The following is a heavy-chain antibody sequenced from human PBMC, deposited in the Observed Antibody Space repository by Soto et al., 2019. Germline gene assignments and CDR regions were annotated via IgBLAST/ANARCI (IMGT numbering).Heavy chain of an antibody. CDR3: AKDGDIGYCTIGVCYERNWFDP. D-gene: IGHD2-8*01. Sequence: ESGGGLVQPGGSLRLSCAASGFTFSSYAMSWVRQAPGKGLEWVSAISGSGGSTYYADSVKGRFTISRDNSKNTLYLQMNSRRAEDTAVYYYAKDGDIGYCTIGVCYERNWFDPWGQGTLVTVSS. CDR1: GFTFSSYA. V-gene: IGHV3-23*01. CDR2: ISGSGGST. J-gene: IGHJ5*02.